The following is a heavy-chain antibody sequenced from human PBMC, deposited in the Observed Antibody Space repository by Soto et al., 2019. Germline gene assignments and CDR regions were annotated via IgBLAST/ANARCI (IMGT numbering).Heavy chain of an antibody. CDR2: IYYSGST. CDR1: GGSISSSSYY. D-gene: IGHD6-6*01. CDR3: ARRLWDSSSSDYYYYGMDV. V-gene: IGHV4-39*01. J-gene: IGHJ6*02. Sequence: SETLSLTCTVSGGSISSSSYYWGWIRQPPGKGLEWIGSIYYSGSTYYNPSLKSRVTISVDTSKNQFSLKLSSVTAADTAVYCCARRLWDSSSSDYYYYGMDVWGQGTTVTISS.